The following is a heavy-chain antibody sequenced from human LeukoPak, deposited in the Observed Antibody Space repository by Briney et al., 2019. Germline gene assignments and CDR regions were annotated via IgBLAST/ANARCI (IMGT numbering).Heavy chain of an antibody. Sequence: ASVKVSCKASGYTFPNYGISWVRQAPGQGLEWMGWISAYNGNTNYAQKVQGRVTMTTDTSTSTAYMELRSLRSDDTAVYYCARDSPNGYYYDSSGYSDYWGQGTLVTVSS. CDR1: GYTFPNYG. CDR2: ISAYNGNT. V-gene: IGHV1-18*01. J-gene: IGHJ4*02. CDR3: ARDSPNGYYYDSSGYSDY. D-gene: IGHD3-22*01.